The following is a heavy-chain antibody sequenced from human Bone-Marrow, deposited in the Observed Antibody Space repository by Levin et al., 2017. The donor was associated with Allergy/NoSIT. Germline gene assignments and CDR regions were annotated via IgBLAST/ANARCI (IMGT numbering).Heavy chain of an antibody. CDR1: GFSFRSSW. CDR2: INSDGSST. Sequence: LSLTCAASGFSFRSSWMHWVRQAPGKGLVWVSRINSDGSSTSYADSVKGRFTISRDNAKNTLYLQMNSLRGEDTAVYYCARGTRIDYFDYWGQGTLVTVSS. CDR3: ARGTRIDYFDY. V-gene: IGHV3-74*01. J-gene: IGHJ4*02. D-gene: IGHD2-15*01.